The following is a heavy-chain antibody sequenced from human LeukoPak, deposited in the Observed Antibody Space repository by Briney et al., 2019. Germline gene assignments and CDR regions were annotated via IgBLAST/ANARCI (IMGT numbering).Heavy chain of an antibody. Sequence: PGGSLRLSCVVSGLTFSSYSMSWVRQAPGKGLEWVSGISASGGDTLYPDSVKGRFTIPRDNSKNTLFLQMNSLRLEDTAIYYCAKDAAGPEYWGQGTMVTVSS. CDR3: AKDAAGPEY. CDR2: ISASGGDT. V-gene: IGHV3-23*01. CDR1: GLTFSSYS. D-gene: IGHD6-13*01. J-gene: IGHJ4*02.